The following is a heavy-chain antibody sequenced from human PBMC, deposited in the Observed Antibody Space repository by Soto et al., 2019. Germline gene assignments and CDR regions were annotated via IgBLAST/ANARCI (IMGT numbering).Heavy chain of an antibody. V-gene: IGHV4-38-2*01. CDR1: GYSISSGNY. Sequence: SETLSLTCAVSGYSISSGNYWAWIRQPPGRGLEWIGSLYHIGSTHYNTSLRSRVSISVDMSKNQFSLRLTSVTAADTAVYYCARGGSSDWQVALDIWGQGTMVTVSS. CDR2: LYHIGST. CDR3: ARGGSSDWQVALDI. D-gene: IGHD6-19*01. J-gene: IGHJ3*02.